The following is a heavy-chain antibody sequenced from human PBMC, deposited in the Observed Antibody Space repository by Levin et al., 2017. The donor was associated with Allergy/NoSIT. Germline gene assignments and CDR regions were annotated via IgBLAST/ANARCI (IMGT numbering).Heavy chain of an antibody. J-gene: IGHJ6*02. V-gene: IGHV4-61*01. Sequence: SETLSLTCTVSGGSVSSGSYYWSWIRQPPGKGLEWIGYIYYSGSTNYNPSLKSRVTISVDTSKNQFSLKLSSVTAADTAVYYCARDSGVRYFDWLYYGMDVWGQGTTVTVSS. CDR3: ARDSGVRYFDWLYYGMDV. D-gene: IGHD3-9*01. CDR1: GGSVSSGSYY. CDR2: IYYSGST.